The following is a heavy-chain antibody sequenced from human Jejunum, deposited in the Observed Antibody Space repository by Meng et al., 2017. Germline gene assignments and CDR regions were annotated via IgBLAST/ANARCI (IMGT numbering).Heavy chain of an antibody. J-gene: IGHJ4*03. D-gene: IGHD2-2*01. CDR3: AKLIPN. Sequence: GGSLRLSCAASGFTFSSHSMSWVRQAPGKGLEWVSSISAGDGTAYYADSVKGRFTISRDNSKNTLYLQMNSLRAEDTAVYYCAKLIPNWGQGTVVTVPS. V-gene: IGHV3-23*01. CDR2: ISAGDGTA. CDR1: GFTFSSHS.